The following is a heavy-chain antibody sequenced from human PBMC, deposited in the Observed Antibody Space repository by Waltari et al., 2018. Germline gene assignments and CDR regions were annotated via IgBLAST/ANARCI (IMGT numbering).Heavy chain of an antibody. CDR3: ARLGPNWSTAFDI. CDR1: GYSISSGYY. Sequence: QVQLQESGPGLVKPSETLSLTCAVSGYSISSGYYWGWIRQPPGKGLEWIGSIYQRGSPYTHPSLKSRVTISVDTSKNQFSLKLSSLTAADTAVYYCARLGPNWSTAFDIWGQGTMVTVSS. V-gene: IGHV4-38-2*01. D-gene: IGHD1-1*01. J-gene: IGHJ3*02. CDR2: IYQRGSP.